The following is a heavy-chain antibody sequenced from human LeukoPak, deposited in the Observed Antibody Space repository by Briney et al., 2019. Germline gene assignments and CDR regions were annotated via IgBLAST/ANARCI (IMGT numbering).Heavy chain of an antibody. CDR1: GFTFSDHF. V-gene: IGHV3-72*01. Sequence: GGSLRLSCAASGFTFSDHFMDWVRQAPGKGLEWVGRIKHKANSYITQYAASTEGRFTISRDDSKNSLYLQMSSLKTEDTAMYYCASIRGNLGYWGQGTVVTVSS. CDR2: IKHKANSYIT. J-gene: IGHJ4*02. CDR3: ASIRGNLGY. D-gene: IGHD1-26*01.